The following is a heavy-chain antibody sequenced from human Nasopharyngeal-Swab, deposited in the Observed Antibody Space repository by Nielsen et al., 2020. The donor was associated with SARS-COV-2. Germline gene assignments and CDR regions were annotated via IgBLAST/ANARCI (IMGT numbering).Heavy chain of an antibody. V-gene: IGHV3-15*01. CDR2: IKSKTDGGTT. CDR1: GFTFSNAW. D-gene: IGHD3-3*01. Sequence: GESLKISCAASGFTFSNAWMSWVRQAPGKGLEWVGRIKSKTDGGTTDYAAPVKGRFTISRDDSKNTLYLQMNSLRAEDTAVYYCARSHTSITIFGVVTYYGMDVWGQGTTVTVSS. CDR3: ARSHTSITIFGVVTYYGMDV. J-gene: IGHJ6*02.